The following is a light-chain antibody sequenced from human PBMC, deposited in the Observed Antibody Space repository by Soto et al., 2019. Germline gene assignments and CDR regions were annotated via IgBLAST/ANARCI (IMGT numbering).Light chain of an antibody. V-gene: IGKV3-11*01. CDR2: DAF. Sequence: EIVLTQSPATLSLSPGERATLSCRASRTVNNYLAWYQQKPGQAPRLLIYDAFIRPAGIPARFSGRGSGTDFTLTISSLEPEDFATYYCQQYNNYPWTFGQGTQVEIK. CDR3: QQYNNYPWT. CDR1: RTVNNY. J-gene: IGKJ1*01.